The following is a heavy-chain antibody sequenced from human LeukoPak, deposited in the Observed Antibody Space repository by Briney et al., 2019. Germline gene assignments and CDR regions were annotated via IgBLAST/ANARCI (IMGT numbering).Heavy chain of an antibody. CDR3: ARFSRLKLLPWGRGMGGYYDY. Sequence: PSETLSLTCTVSGRSISSYYWRWIRQPPGKGLAWIGYIYYSGSTNYNPSLKSRVTISVDTSKNQFYLKLSSVTAADTAVYYCARFSRLKLLPWGRGMGGYYDYWGQGTLVTVSS. V-gene: IGHV4-59*01. D-gene: IGHD3-22*01. J-gene: IGHJ4*02. CDR1: GRSISSYY. CDR2: IYYSGST.